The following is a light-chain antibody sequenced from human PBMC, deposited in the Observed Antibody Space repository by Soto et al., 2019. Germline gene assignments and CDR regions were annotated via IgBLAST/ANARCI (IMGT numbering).Light chain of an antibody. V-gene: IGKV3-20*01. CDR1: ESVSSSY. CDR3: QQYGSSPPWP. CDR2: GAS. J-gene: IGKJ1*01. Sequence: EIVLTQSPGTLSLSPGERATLSCRASESVSSSYLAWYQQKPGQAPRLLIYGASSRATGIPDRFSGSGSGTDFTLTISRLEPEDCAVYYCQQYGSSPPWPFGQGTKVEIK.